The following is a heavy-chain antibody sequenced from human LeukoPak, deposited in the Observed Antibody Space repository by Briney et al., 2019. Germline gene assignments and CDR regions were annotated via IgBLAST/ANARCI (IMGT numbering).Heavy chain of an antibody. CDR3: TTASGSYSDFDY. D-gene: IGHD1-26*01. J-gene: IGHJ4*02. CDR2: IESKTDGGTT. CDR1: GFTFSNAW. Sequence: GGSLRLSCAASGFTFSNAWMSWVRQAPGKGLEWVGRIESKTDGGTTDYAAPVKGRFTISRDDSKNTLYLQMNSLKTEDTAVYYCTTASGSYSDFDYWGQGTLVTVSS. V-gene: IGHV3-15*04.